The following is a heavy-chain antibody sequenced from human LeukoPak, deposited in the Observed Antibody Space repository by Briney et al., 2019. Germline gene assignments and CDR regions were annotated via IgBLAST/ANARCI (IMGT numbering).Heavy chain of an antibody. CDR3: ARSGGVITVAPFDC. D-gene: IGHD4-23*01. CDR2: IYNDGST. J-gene: IGHJ4*02. V-gene: IGHV3-53*01. Sequence: GGSLRLSCAISGFSVSSKYMSWVRQPPGKGPEWVSVIYNDGSTYYADSVKGRFTISRDNSKNTLLLQMNSLRAEDTAVYYCARSGGVITVAPFDCWGRGSLVTVSS. CDR1: GFSVSSKY.